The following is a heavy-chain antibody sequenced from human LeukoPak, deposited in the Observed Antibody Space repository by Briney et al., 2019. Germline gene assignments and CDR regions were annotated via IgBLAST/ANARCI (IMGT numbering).Heavy chain of an antibody. D-gene: IGHD6-13*01. CDR3: ARVDSIAAADSTRSPAFDI. CDR2: ITPSGDGT. CDR1: GFTFSSPA. V-gene: IGHV3-23*01. Sequence: PGGSLRLSCAASGFTFSSPAMSWVRQAPGKGLEWVSSITPSGDGTYYAASVKGRFTISRDNSKNTLYLQMNSLRAEDTAVYYCARVDSIAAADSTRSPAFDIWGQGTMVTVSS. J-gene: IGHJ3*02.